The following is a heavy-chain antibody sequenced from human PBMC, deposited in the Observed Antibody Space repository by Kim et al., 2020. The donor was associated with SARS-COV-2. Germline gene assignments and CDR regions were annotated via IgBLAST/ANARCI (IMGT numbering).Heavy chain of an antibody. CDR1: GGSISSGGYS. J-gene: IGHJ5*01. CDR2: IYHSGST. V-gene: IGHV4-30-2*01. CDR3: ARGEPGITSFGVSNWF. D-gene: IGHD3-3*01. Sequence: SETLSLTCAVSGGSISSGGYSWSWIRQPPGKGLEWIGYIYHSGSTYYNPSLKSRVSISVDRSKNQFSLKLSSVTAADTAVYYCARGEPGITSFGVSNWF.